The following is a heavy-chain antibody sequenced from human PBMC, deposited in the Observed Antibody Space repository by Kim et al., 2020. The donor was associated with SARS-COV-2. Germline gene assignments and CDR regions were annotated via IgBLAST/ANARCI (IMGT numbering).Heavy chain of an antibody. V-gene: IGHV1-3*01. CDR1: GYTFTSYA. J-gene: IGHJ4*02. CDR2: INAGNGNT. D-gene: IGHD2-2*01. CDR3: AREGGYCSSTSCYRGLDY. Sequence: ASVKVSCKASGYTFTSYAMHWVRQAPGQRLEWMGWINAGNGNTKYSQKFQGRVTITRDTSASTAYMELSSLRSEDTAVYYCAREGGYCSSTSCYRGLDYWGQGTLVTVSS.